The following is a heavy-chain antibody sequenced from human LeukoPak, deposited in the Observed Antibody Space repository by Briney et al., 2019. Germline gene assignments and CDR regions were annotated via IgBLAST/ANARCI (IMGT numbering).Heavy chain of an antibody. J-gene: IGHJ4*02. D-gene: IGHD5-24*01. CDR2: INPNSGDT. CDR1: GYTFTAYY. CDR3: ARDKGRDGYTAFDY. Sequence: GASVKVSCKASGYTFTAYYMHWVRQAPGQGLEWMGRINPNSGDTNYAQKFQGRVTITRDTSISTAYMELSRLSSDDTAVYYCARDKGRDGYTAFDYWGQGTLVTVSS. V-gene: IGHV1-2*06.